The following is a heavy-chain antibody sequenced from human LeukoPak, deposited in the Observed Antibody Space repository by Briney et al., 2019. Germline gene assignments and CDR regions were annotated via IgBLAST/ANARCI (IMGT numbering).Heavy chain of an antibody. J-gene: IGHJ4*02. D-gene: IGHD6-13*01. CDR3: VRDMIAAAGAGG. CDR2: INPNSGGT. CDR1: GYTFTDYS. V-gene: IGHV1-2*02. Sequence: ASVKVSCKASGYTFTDYSMHWVRQAPGQGLEWMGWINPNSGGTDYAQKFQDRVTMTRVTSISTAYLEVTRLTSDDTAVYFCVRDMIAAAGAGGWGQGTLVTVSS.